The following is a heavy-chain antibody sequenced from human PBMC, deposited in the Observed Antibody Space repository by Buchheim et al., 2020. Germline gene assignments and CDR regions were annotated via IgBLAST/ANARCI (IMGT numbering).Heavy chain of an antibody. D-gene: IGHD3-10*01. CDR3: ARKMVMRISGFDY. J-gene: IGHJ4*02. Sequence: QVQLQESGPGLVKPSETLSLTCTVSGGSISSYYWSWIRQPPGKGLEWIGYIYYSGSTNYNPSLKSRVTISVDTSKNQFSLKLSSVTAADTAVYYCARKMVMRISGFDYWGQGTL. V-gene: IGHV4-59*01. CDR2: IYYSGST. CDR1: GGSISSYY.